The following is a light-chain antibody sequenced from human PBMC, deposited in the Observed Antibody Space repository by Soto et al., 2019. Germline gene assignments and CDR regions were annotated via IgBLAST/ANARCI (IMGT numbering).Light chain of an antibody. V-gene: IGKV3-20*01. J-gene: IGKJ1*01. Sequence: MVLTQSPGTLSLSPGERATLSCRASQSVSSSYLAWYQQKPGQAPRLLIYGASSRATGIPDRFSGSGSGTDFTLTISRLEPEDFEVYYCQQYGSSHTFGQGTKLDIK. CDR3: QQYGSSHT. CDR2: GAS. CDR1: QSVSSSY.